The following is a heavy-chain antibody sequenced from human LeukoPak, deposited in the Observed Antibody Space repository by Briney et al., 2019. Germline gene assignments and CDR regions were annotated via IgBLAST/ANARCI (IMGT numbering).Heavy chain of an antibody. V-gene: IGHV4-4*08. D-gene: IGHD3-16*01. J-gene: IGHJ4*02. CDR1: GESISGFY. CDR3: AREVSTDYVWGSFFSGATGFDY. Sequence: PSETLSLTCTVSGESISGFYWTWIRQPPGKGLEWIGRIYTSGITNYNPSLKSRVTISVDTSKNQFSLKPSSVTAADTAVYYSAREVSTDYVWGSFFSGATGFDYWGQGTLVTVSS. CDR2: IYTSGIT.